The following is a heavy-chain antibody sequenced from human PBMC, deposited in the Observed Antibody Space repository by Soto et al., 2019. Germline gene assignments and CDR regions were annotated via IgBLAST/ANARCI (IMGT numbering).Heavy chain of an antibody. D-gene: IGHD3-10*01. CDR2: ISYDGSNK. V-gene: IGHV3-30*18. Sequence: QVQLVESGGGVVQPGRSLRLSCAASGFTFSSYGMHWVRQAPGKGLEWVAVISYDGSNKYYADSVKGRFTISRDNSKNTLYLQMNSLRAEDTAVYYCAKDRRWFGELGMDVWGQGTTVTVSS. J-gene: IGHJ6*02. CDR1: GFTFSSYG. CDR3: AKDRRWFGELGMDV.